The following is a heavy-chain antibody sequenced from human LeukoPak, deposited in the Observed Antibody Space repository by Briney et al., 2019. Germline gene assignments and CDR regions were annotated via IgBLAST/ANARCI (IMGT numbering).Heavy chain of an antibody. CDR1: GFTFSSYA. V-gene: IGHV3-64*01. D-gene: IGHD5-24*01. Sequence: GGSLRLSCAASGFTFSSYAMSWVRQAPGTGLEYVSAISSNGGSTYYANSVKGRFTISRDNSKNTLYLQMGSLRVEDMAVYYCAVEMATTHWAYDIWGQGTMVTVSS. CDR3: AVEMATTHWAYDI. J-gene: IGHJ3*02. CDR2: ISSNGGST.